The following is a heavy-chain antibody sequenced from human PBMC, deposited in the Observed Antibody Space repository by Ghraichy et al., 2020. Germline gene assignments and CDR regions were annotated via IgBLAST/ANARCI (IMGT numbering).Heavy chain of an antibody. CDR2: IYPGDSDT. Sequence: GESLNISCKGSGYSFTSYWIGWVRQMPGKGLEWMGIIYPGDSDTRYSPSFQGQVTISADKSISTAYLQWSSLKASDTAMYYCARHGSTKRGYYYYGMDVWGQGTTVTVSS. D-gene: IGHD2-2*01. J-gene: IGHJ6*02. CDR3: ARHGSTKRGYYYYGMDV. V-gene: IGHV5-51*01. CDR1: GYSFTSYW.